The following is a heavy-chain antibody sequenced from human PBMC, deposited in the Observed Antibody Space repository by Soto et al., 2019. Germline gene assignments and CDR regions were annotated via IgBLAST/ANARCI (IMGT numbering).Heavy chain of an antibody. D-gene: IGHD5-12*01. J-gene: IGHJ6*02. Sequence: GESLKISCKGSGYSFTSYWIGWVRQMPGKGLKWMEIIYPGNSDTRYSPSFKGQVTISAVKSISTAYLQWSSLKASDTAMYYCARRGYEGDYYCGMDVWGQGTTVTVSS. CDR2: IYPGNSDT. V-gene: IGHV5-51*01. CDR1: GYSFTSYW. CDR3: ARRGYEGDYYCGMDV.